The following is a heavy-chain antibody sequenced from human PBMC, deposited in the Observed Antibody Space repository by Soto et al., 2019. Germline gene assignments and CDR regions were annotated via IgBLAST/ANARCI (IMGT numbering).Heavy chain of an antibody. CDR1: GGSFSGYY. D-gene: IGHD2-8*02. J-gene: IGHJ4*02. CDR2: INHSGST. CDR3: ARDKITGRFDY. Sequence: SETLSLTCAVYGGSFSGYYWTWIRQPPGTGLEWIGEINHSGSTNYNPSLKSRVTISVDTPKNQFSLKLTSVTAADTAVYYCARDKITGRFDYWGQGTLVTVSS. V-gene: IGHV4-34*01.